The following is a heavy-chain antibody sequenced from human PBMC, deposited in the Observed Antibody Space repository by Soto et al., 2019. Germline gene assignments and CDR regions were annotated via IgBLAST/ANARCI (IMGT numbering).Heavy chain of an antibody. J-gene: IGHJ4*01. Sequence: GSLRLSCAASGLTVSSNDMSWVHQAPGKGLECVSITYSAGNTYYADSVKGRFIISRDNSKNTLYLQMNSLRADDTAVYYCARGSLYWGQGTLVTVSS. CDR3: ARGSLY. CDR2: TYSAGNT. CDR1: GLTVSSND. V-gene: IGHV3-66*01.